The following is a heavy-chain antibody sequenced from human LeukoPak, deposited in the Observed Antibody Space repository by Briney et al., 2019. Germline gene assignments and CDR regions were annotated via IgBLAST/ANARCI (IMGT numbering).Heavy chain of an antibody. V-gene: IGHV3-48*01. CDR2: ISSSSSSI. Sequence: GGSLRLSCAASGFIFSNYGMGWVRQAPGKGLEWVSYISSSSSSIYYADSVKGRFTISRDNAKNSLFLQMNSLRAEDTAVYYCARGGAARPDYWGQGTLVTVSS. CDR1: GFIFSNYG. D-gene: IGHD6-6*01. J-gene: IGHJ4*02. CDR3: ARGGAARPDY.